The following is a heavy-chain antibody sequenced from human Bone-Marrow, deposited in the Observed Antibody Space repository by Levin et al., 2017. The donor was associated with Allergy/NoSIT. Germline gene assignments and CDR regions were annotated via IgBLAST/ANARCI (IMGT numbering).Heavy chain of an antibody. Sequence: SPTLSLTCTVSGDSISSSTSYWSWIRQHPGKGLEWIGYIYYSGTASYNPSLKSRLIMSTDTSKSQFSLKLLSVTAADTAVYYCARESSGFSLFDSWGPGTLVTVSS. J-gene: IGHJ4*02. V-gene: IGHV4-31*03. CDR1: GDSISSSTSY. D-gene: IGHD3-22*01. CDR3: ARESSGFSLFDS. CDR2: IYYSGTA.